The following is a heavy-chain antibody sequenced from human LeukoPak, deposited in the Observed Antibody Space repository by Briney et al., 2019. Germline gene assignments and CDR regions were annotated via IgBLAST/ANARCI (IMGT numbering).Heavy chain of an antibody. Sequence: GGSLRLSCAASGFTFSSYSMNWVRQAPGKGLEWVSYISSSSSTIYYADSVKGRFTISRDNAKNSLYLQMNSLRAEDTALYYCARVYGSGSYYYYMDVWGKGTTVTVSS. J-gene: IGHJ6*03. CDR1: GFTFSSYS. V-gene: IGHV3-48*04. CDR2: ISSSSSTI. CDR3: ARVYGSGSYYYYMDV. D-gene: IGHD3-10*01.